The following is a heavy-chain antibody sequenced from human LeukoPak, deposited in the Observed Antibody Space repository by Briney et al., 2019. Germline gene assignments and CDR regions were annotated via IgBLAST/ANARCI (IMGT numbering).Heavy chain of an antibody. CDR1: GFSFDDYA. CDR3: AKASEYNYGLDY. CDR2: ITWNSGSS. V-gene: IGHV3-9*03. D-gene: IGHD5-18*01. Sequence: PGRSLRLSCAASGFSFDDYAMHWVRQVPGKGLERVSGITWNSGSSGYADSVKGRFTISRDNAKSSLYLQMNSLRADDMALYYCAKASEYNYGLDYWGQGTLVTVSS. J-gene: IGHJ4*02.